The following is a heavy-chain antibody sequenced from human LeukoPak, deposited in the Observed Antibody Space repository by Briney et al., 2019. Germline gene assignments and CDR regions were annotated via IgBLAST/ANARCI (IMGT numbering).Heavy chain of an antibody. D-gene: IGHD3-16*02. J-gene: IGHJ4*02. CDR3: AIQRDMITFGGVIVPYDY. Sequence: GGSLRLSCAVSGFSLSTNGMSWVRQAPGKGLEWVSAITMSGTSTYYADSVKGRFTISRDSSKNTLYLQMNSLRAEDTAVYYCAIQRDMITFGGVIVPYDYWGQGTLVTVSS. CDR1: GFSLSTNG. V-gene: IGHV3-23*01. CDR2: ITMSGTST.